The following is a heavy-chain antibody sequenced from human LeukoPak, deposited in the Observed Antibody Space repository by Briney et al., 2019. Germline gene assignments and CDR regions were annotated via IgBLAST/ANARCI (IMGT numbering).Heavy chain of an antibody. CDR1: GGSISSGSYY. CDR2: IYTSGST. CDR3: ARGPRSIAAPFYYFDY. J-gene: IGHJ4*02. Sequence: YPSETLSLTCTVSGGSISSGSYYWSWIRQPAGKGLEWIGRIYTSGSTNYNPSLKSRVTISVDTSKNQFSLKLSSVTAADTAVYYCARGPRSIAAPFYYFDYWGQGTLVTVSS. D-gene: IGHD6-6*01. V-gene: IGHV4-61*02.